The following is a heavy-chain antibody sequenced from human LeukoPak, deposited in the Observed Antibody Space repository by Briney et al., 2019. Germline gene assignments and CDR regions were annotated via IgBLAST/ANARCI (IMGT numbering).Heavy chain of an antibody. CDR2: IYYSGST. J-gene: IGHJ4*02. D-gene: IGHD5-12*01. Sequence: SETLSLTCTVSGGSISSYYWSWIRQPPGKGLEWIGYIYYSGSTNYNPSLKSRVTISVDTPKNQFSLKLSSVTAADTAVYYCARGKVATTSLFDYWGQGTLVTVSS. CDR1: GGSISSYY. V-gene: IGHV4-59*01. CDR3: ARGKVATTSLFDY.